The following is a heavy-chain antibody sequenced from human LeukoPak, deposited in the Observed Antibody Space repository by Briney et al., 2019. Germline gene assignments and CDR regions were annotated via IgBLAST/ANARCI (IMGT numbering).Heavy chain of an antibody. J-gene: IGHJ3*02. CDR3: ARERQDTVIHSGAFDI. V-gene: IGHV3-30*04. CDR2: IACDGSHT. Sequence: GGSLRLSCAASGFTFSNYFMHWVRQAPGKGLEWVADIACDGSHTFYVESVKGRFTISRDNSKNTLYLQMNSLRAEDTAVYFCARERQDTVIHSGAFDIWGQGTMVTVSS. CDR1: GFTFSNYF. D-gene: IGHD2-21*02.